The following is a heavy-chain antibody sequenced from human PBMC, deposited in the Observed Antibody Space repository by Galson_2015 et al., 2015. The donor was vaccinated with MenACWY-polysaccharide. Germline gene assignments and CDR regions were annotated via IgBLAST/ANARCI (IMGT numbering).Heavy chain of an antibody. D-gene: IGHD5-24*01. CDR1: GFNFNNHG. CDR2: IWYDGSKE. CDR3: AAGTGRDGYTFDF. Sequence: SLRLSCAASGFNFNNHGMHWVRQAPGKGLEWVALIWYDGSKEYYAGSVKGRFTISKDNSKNTVYLQMNSLRAEDTAVYYCAAGTGRDGYTFDFWGRGTLVTVSS. J-gene: IGHJ4*02. V-gene: IGHV3-33*01.